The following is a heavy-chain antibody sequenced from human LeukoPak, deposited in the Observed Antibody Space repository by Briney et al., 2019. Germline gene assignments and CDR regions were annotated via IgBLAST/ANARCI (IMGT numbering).Heavy chain of an antibody. J-gene: IGHJ4*02. CDR2: ISSSSSYI. CDR1: GFTFSSYS. CDR3: ARDIGYYYDSSGYSTDY. Sequence: PGRSLRLSCAASGFTFSSYSMNWVRQAPGKGLEWVSSISSSSSYIYYADSVKGRFTISRDNAKNSLYLQMNSLRAEDTAVYYCARDIGYYYDSSGYSTDYWGQGTLVTVSS. D-gene: IGHD3-22*01. V-gene: IGHV3-21*01.